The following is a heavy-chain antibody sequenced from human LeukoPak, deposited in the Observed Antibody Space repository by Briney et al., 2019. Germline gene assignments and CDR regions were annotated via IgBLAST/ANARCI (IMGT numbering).Heavy chain of an antibody. CDR3: ARGLKACSGGSCYVVFFDP. V-gene: IGHV1-8*01. CDR2: MNPNSANT. J-gene: IGHJ5*02. CDR1: GYTFTSYD. D-gene: IGHD2-15*01. Sequence: ASVKVSCKASGYTFTSYDINWVRQATGQGLEWMGWMNPNSANTGYAQKFQGRVTMTRNTSISTAYMELSSLRSEDTAVYYCARGLKACSGGSCYVVFFDPWGQGTLVTVSS.